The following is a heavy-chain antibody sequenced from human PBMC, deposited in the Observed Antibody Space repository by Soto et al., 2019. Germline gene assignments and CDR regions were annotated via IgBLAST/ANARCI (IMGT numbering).Heavy chain of an antibody. V-gene: IGHV4-39*01. CDR2: INHSGNT. Sequence: SETLSLTCAVSGGSIGTSAYYWGWIRQAPGKGLEWIGSINHSGNTYLSPSLKDLVTMSVDTSKNSFSLKLRSETAADTGLYYCSGRAPEGFDPWGQGTLVTVSS. CDR1: GGSIGTSAYY. CDR3: SGRAPEGFDP. J-gene: IGHJ5*02.